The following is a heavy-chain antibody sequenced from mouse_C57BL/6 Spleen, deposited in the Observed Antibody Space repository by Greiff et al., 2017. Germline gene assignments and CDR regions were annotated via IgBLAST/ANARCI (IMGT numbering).Heavy chain of an antibody. V-gene: IGHV14-1*01. CDR3: TTGDYDYSWFAY. D-gene: IGHD2-4*01. CDR1: GFNIKDYY. CDR2: IDPEDGDT. Sequence: EVMLVESGAELVRPGASVKLSCTASGFNIKDYYMHWVKQRPEPGLEWIGRIDPEDGDTESAPQFPGKATMTADTSSNTAYLQLSSLTSEDTAVYYCTTGDYDYSWFAYGGQGTLVTVSA. J-gene: IGHJ3*01.